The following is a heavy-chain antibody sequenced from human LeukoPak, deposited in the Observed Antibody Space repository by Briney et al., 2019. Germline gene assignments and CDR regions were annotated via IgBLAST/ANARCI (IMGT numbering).Heavy chain of an antibody. V-gene: IGHV4-59*01. CDR1: GGSISSYY. J-gene: IGHJ4*02. CDR2: IYYSGST. Sequence: SEXLSLTCTVSGGSISSYYWSWLRQPPGKGLEGIGYIYYSGSTNYNPSLTSRGTISVERCKKKCSLKLSSETAADTAVYYCARLLRSYYADYWGQGTLVTVSS. CDR3: ARLLRSYYADY. D-gene: IGHD3-10*01.